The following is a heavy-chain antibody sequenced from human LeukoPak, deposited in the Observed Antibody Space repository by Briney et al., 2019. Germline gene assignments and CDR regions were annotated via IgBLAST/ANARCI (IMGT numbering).Heavy chain of an antibody. CDR2: IRYDGNDK. Sequence: GGSLRLSCVASGFTFNAFGMHWVRQAPGKGLEWVAFIRYDGNDKYYSGSVEGRFAISRDNPKNTLYLQMNSLRVEDTSFYYCVKRGATVRRTYFFDSWGQGALVTVSS. J-gene: IGHJ4*02. D-gene: IGHD1-26*01. V-gene: IGHV3-30*02. CDR1: GFTFNAFG. CDR3: VKRGATVRRTYFFDS.